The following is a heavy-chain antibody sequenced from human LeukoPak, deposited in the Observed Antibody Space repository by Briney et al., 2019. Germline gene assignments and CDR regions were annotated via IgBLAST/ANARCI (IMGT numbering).Heavy chain of an antibody. V-gene: IGHV4-4*02. CDR1: GGSISSSNW. CDR3: ATSPRIAAASSFDY. CDR2: IYHSGST. Sequence: QASETLSLTCAVSGGSISSSNWWSWVRQPPGKGLEWMGEIYHSGSTNYNPSLKSRVTISVDKSKNQFSLKLSSVTAADTAVYYCATSPRIAAASSFDYWGQGTLVTVYS. J-gene: IGHJ4*02. D-gene: IGHD6-13*01.